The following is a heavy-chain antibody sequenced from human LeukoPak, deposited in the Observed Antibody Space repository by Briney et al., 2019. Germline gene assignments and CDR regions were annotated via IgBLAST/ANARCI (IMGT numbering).Heavy chain of an antibody. Sequence: AGGSLRLSCTASGLPFIEYSMNWVRQVPGKGLEWISYIGIDSGNTKYADSVRGRFTISADKAKNSLYLQMNSLRVEDTAVYYCARDHNYAFDNWGQGTLVSVAS. V-gene: IGHV3-48*01. D-gene: IGHD1-1*01. CDR3: ARDHNYAFDN. CDR2: IGIDSGNT. J-gene: IGHJ4*02. CDR1: GLPFIEYS.